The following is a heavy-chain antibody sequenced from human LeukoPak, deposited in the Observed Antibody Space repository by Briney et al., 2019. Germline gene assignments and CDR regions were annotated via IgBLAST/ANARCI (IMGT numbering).Heavy chain of an antibody. V-gene: IGHV4-59*01. J-gene: IGHJ4*02. Sequence: KASETLSLTCTVSGGSISSYYWSWIRQPPGKGLEWIGYIYYSGSTNYNPSLKSRVTISVDTSKNQFSLKLRSVTAADTAVYFCAREASRAGTYYFDYWGQGTLLTVSS. CDR3: AREASRAGTYYFDY. CDR1: GGSISSYY. D-gene: IGHD3-10*01. CDR2: IYYSGST.